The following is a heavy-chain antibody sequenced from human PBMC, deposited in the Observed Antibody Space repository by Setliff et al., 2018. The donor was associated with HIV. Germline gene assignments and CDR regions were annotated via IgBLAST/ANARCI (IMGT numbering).Heavy chain of an antibody. J-gene: IGHJ4*02. CDR3: ARKSGFGEYIMFDY. Sequence: SETLSLTCTVSGDSITSDNFFWTWIRQNPGKGLEWIGYIYIYNSGSTNYNPSLKSRVTISVDTSKNQFSLKLSSVTAADTAVYYCARKSGFGEYIMFDYWGQGTLVTVSS. D-gene: IGHD3-10*01. CDR1: GDSITSDNFF. V-gene: IGHV4-61*01. CDR2: IYIYNSGST.